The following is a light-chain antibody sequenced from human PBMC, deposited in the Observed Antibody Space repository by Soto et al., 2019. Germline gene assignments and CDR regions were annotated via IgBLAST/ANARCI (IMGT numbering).Light chain of an antibody. CDR1: QGISNY. Sequence: DIQMTQSPASLSASVGDRVTITCRASQGISNYLAWYQQKPGKVPKLLIYAASTLQSGVPSRFSGSGSGTDFNLTITSLQPDDVATYYCQKYSSVITFGQWTRLEIK. V-gene: IGKV1-27*01. CDR3: QKYSSVIT. CDR2: AAS. J-gene: IGKJ5*01.